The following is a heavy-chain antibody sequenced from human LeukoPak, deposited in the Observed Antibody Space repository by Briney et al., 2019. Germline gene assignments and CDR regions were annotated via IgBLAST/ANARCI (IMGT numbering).Heavy chain of an antibody. CDR2: IKPDGSAE. J-gene: IGHJ4*02. Sequence: PGGPLSLSFEPPGSPFRRNWMSWVRHVPGRGLDWVANIKPDGSAEYYAASVKGRFTVSRDNAKNSLYLQMNSLRVEDTAVYYCARANNSSWHNWGQGTLVTVSS. CDR1: GSPFRRNW. D-gene: IGHD6-13*01. CDR3: ARANNSSWHN. V-gene: IGHV3-7*01.